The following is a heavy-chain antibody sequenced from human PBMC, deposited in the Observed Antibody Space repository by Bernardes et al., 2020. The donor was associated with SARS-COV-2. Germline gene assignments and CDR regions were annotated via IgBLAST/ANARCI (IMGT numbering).Heavy chain of an antibody. J-gene: IGHJ6*02. CDR3: ARENCSGGSCYSHDYYGMDV. D-gene: IGHD2-15*01. V-gene: IGHV4-31*03. CDR2: IYYSGST. Sequence: TLSLTCTVSGGSISSGGYYWSWIRQHPGKGLEWIGYIYYSGSTYYNPSLKSRVTISVDTSKNQFSLKLSSVTAADTAVYYCARENCSGGSCYSHDYYGMDVWGQGTTVTVSS. CDR1: GGSISSGGYY.